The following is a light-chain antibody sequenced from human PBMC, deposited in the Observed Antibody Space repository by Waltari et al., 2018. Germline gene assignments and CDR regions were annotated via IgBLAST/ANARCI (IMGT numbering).Light chain of an antibody. CDR2: DVS. Sequence: QSALTQPASVSGSPGQSITISCTGTSSDVGGYNYVSWYQQHPGKAPKLMIYDVSKRPSGVSNRFSGSKSGNTASLTISGLQAEDEADYYCSSYTISSPLVFGGGTKLTVL. V-gene: IGLV2-14*01. CDR3: SSYTISSPLV. J-gene: IGLJ2*01. CDR1: SSDVGGYNY.